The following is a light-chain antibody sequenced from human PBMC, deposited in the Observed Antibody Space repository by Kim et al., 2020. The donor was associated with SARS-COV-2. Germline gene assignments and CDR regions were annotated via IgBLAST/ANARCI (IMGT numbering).Light chain of an antibody. J-gene: IGLJ3*02. Sequence: QSVLTQPPSVSAAPGQKVTISCSGSRSNIGNNPVSWYQHFPGTAPKLITYDNDKRPSGIPDRFSSSKSGTSATLGITGLRTGDEADYYCATWDSSLSVEVFGGGTQLTVL. V-gene: IGLV1-51*01. CDR1: RSNIGNNP. CDR2: DND. CDR3: ATWDSSLSVEV.